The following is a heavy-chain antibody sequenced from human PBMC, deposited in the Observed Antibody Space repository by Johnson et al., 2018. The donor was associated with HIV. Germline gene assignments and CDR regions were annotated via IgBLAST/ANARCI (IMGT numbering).Heavy chain of an antibody. Sequence: VHLVESGGGVVRPGGSLRLSCAASGFAFDDYGMSWVRQAPGKGLDWVSGISWNGGRTIYADSVKGRFTISRDNAKNSLYLQMNSLRAEDTALYYCAKDMSRIAAGSDAFDIWGQGTMVTVSS. CDR2: ISWNGGRT. CDR3: AKDMSRIAAGSDAFDI. V-gene: IGHV3-20*04. D-gene: IGHD6-13*01. J-gene: IGHJ3*02. CDR1: GFAFDDYG.